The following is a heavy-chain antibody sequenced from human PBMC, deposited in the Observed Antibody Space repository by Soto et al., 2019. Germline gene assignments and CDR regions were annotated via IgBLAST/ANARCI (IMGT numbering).Heavy chain of an antibody. J-gene: IGHJ4*02. D-gene: IGHD3-10*01. CDR1: GYTFTGYY. V-gene: IGHV1-2*04. CDR2: INPNSGGT. CDR3: ARAAYGSGSYYNVDY. Sequence: GASVKVSCKASGYTFTGYYMHWVRQAPGQGLEWMGWINPNSGGTNYAQKFQGWVTMTRDTSISTAYMELSRLRSDDTAVYYCARAAYGSGSYYNVDYWGQGTLVTVSS.